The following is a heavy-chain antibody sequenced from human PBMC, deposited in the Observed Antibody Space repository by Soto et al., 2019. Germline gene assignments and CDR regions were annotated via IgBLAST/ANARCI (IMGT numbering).Heavy chain of an antibody. D-gene: IGHD2-15*01. CDR3: ARDSRLDCSGGSCYSYWFDP. CDR2: IYYSGST. Sequence: SETLSLTCTVSGGSISSGGYYWSWIRQHPGKGLEWIGYIYYSGSTYYNPSLKSRVTVSVDTSKNQFSLKLSSVTAADTAVYYCARDSRLDCSGGSCYSYWFDPWGQGTLVTVSS. J-gene: IGHJ5*02. CDR1: GGSISSGGYY. V-gene: IGHV4-31*03.